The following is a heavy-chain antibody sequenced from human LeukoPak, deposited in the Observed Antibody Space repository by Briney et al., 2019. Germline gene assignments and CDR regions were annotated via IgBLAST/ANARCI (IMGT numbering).Heavy chain of an antibody. J-gene: IGHJ3*02. CDR2: ISSSSSYI. D-gene: IGHD3-22*01. Sequence: PGGSLRLSCAASGFTFSSYGMHWVRQAPGKGLEWVSSISSSSSYIYYADSVKGRFTISRDNAKNSLYLQMNSLRAEDTAVYYCARDLGLETYYYDSSGYSYDAFDIWGQGTMVTVSS. V-gene: IGHV3-21*01. CDR1: GFTFSSYG. CDR3: ARDLGLETYYYDSSGYSYDAFDI.